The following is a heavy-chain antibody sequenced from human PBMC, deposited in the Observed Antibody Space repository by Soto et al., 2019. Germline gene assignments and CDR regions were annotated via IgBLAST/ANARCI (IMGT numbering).Heavy chain of an antibody. CDR3: ARVPSSGGCSSTSCYAGDHFDY. V-gene: IGHV4-34*01. CDR1: GGSFSGYY. J-gene: IGHJ4*02. D-gene: IGHD2-2*01. CDR2: INHSGST. Sequence: PSETLSLTCAVYGGSFSGYYWSWIRQPPGKGLEWIGEINHSGSTNYNPSLKSRVTISVDTSKNQFSLKLSSVTAADTAVYYCARVPSSGGCSSTSCYAGDHFDYWGQGTLVTVSS.